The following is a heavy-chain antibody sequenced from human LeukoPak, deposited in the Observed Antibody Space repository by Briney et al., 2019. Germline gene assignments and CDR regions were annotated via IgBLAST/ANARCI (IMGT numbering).Heavy chain of an antibody. Sequence: GASVKVSCKASGYTFTGYYMHWVRQAPGQGLEWMGWINPNSGGTNYAQKFQGRVTMTRDTSIGTAYMELSRLRSDDTAVYYCARVGSGYDAKSFDYWGQGTLVTVSS. CDR1: GYTFTGYY. V-gene: IGHV1-2*02. D-gene: IGHD5-12*01. CDR3: ARVGSGYDAKSFDY. J-gene: IGHJ4*02. CDR2: INPNSGGT.